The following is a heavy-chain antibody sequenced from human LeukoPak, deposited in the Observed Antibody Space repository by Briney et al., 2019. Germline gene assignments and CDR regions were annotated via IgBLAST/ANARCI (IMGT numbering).Heavy chain of an antibody. J-gene: IGHJ4*02. CDR2: ITGSGGNT. D-gene: IGHD3-9*01. V-gene: IGHV3-23*01. CDR1: GFTFSNYA. Sequence: GGSLRLSCVASGFTFSNYAMSWVRQAPGKGLEWVSAITGSGGNTYYADSVKGRFTVSRDNSKNTVFLQMNSLRAEDTAVYYCAKWGDYDVLTGYYVSDYWGQGTLVTVSS. CDR3: AKWGDYDVLTGYYVSDY.